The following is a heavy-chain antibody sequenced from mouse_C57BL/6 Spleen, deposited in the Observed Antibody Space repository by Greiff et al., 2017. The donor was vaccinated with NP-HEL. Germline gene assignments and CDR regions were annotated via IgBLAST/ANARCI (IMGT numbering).Heavy chain of an antibody. J-gene: IGHJ2*01. CDR2: IYPGDGDT. CDR3: ARAPYHALDY. D-gene: IGHD5-1-1*01. CDR1: GYAFSSYW. V-gene: IGHV1-80*01. Sequence: QVQLQQSGAELVKPGASVKISCKASGYAFSSYWMNWVKQRPGKGLEWIGQIYPGDGDTNYNGKFKGKATLTADQSSSTAYMQLSRLTSGDSAVYLCARAPYHALDYGGKGTTLTVSS.